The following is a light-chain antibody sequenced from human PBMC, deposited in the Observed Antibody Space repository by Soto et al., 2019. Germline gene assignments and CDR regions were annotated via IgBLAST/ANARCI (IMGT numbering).Light chain of an antibody. CDR3: QQYGSSPWT. V-gene: IGKV3-20*01. J-gene: IGKJ1*01. CDR2: GAS. Sequence: EIVLTQSPGTLSLSPGERATLSCRASQSVSSSYLAWYQQKPGQAPRLLIYGASSRATGIPDRFSGSGSGTDFTLTISRLEPDDFAVYYCQQYGSSPWTFGPGTKVEIK. CDR1: QSVSSSY.